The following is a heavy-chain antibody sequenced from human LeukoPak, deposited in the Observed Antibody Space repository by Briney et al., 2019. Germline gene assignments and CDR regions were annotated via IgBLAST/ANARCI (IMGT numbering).Heavy chain of an antibody. CDR2: IYYSGST. CDR3: ARQRFSGGSCNLIDY. Sequence: SETLSLTCTVSGGSISSSSYYWGWIRQPPGKGLEWIGSIYYSGSTYYNPSLKSRVTISVDTSKNQFSLKLSSVTAADTAVYYWARQRFSGGSCNLIDYWGQGTLVTVSS. D-gene: IGHD2-15*01. CDR1: GGSISSSSYY. V-gene: IGHV4-39*01. J-gene: IGHJ4*02.